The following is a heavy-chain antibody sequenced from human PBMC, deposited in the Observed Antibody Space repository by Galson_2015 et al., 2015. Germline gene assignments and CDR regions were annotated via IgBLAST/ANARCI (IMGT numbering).Heavy chain of an antibody. V-gene: IGHV4-31*03. CDR3: ARVLAQANWFDP. Sequence: TLSLTCTVSGGSISSGGYYWSWIRQHPGKGLEWIGYIYYSGSTYYNPSLKSRVTISVDTSKNQFSLKLSSVTAADTAVYYCARVLAQANWFDPWGQGTLVTVSS. D-gene: IGHD2-15*01. CDR2: IYYSGST. CDR1: GGSISSGGYY. J-gene: IGHJ5*02.